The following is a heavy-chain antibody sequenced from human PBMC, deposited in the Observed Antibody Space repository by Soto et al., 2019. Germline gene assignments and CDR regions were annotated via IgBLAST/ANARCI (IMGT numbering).Heavy chain of an antibody. V-gene: IGHV3-30*18. J-gene: IGHJ5*02. Sequence: QVQLVESGGGVAQPGTSLRLSCAASGFTFSSYAVLWVRQAPGEGLEWVAAMSSDGTNKYYADSVKGRFTISRDNSKNTLYLQMNSLRAEDTAVYYCAKTPWEKYYSSWFDHWGQGTLVTVSS. D-gene: IGHD1-26*01. CDR1: GFTFSSYA. CDR2: MSSDGTNK. CDR3: AKTPWEKYYSSWFDH.